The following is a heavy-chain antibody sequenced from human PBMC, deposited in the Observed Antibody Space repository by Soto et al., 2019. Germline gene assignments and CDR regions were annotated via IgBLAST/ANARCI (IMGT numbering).Heavy chain of an antibody. Sequence: GGSLRLSCAASGFTFSNYGMHWVRQAPGKGLEWVAIIWHDGNNKYYADSVRGRFIISRDNSKNRLYLQMNSLRAEDMAVYYCASDLVGASDSYGLDVWGQGTPVTVS. CDR3: ASDLVGASDSYGLDV. CDR1: GFTFSNYG. J-gene: IGHJ6*02. D-gene: IGHD1-26*01. CDR2: IWHDGNNK. V-gene: IGHV3-33*01.